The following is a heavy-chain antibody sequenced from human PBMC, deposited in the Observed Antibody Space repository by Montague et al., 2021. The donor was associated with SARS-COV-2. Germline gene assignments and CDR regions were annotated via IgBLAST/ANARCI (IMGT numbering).Heavy chain of an antibody. CDR1: VFTFSTYW. Sequence: SLILSCAASVFTFSTYWMSLFRQVPVKGLEWVANIKEDGTEKYYLDSVNGRFTISRDNAKSSLFLHMNSLRADDTAVYYCAKDKWGGLDYWGQGTLVTVSS. V-gene: IGHV3-7*01. CDR2: IKEDGTEK. D-gene: IGHD7-27*01. CDR3: AKDKWGGLDY. J-gene: IGHJ4*02.